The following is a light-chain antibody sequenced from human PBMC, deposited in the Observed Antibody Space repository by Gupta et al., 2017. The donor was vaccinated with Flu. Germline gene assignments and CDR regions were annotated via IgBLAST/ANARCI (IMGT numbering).Light chain of an antibody. Sequence: QSVLSPPPSASGTPGHRVTISCSGSSSNIGSNTVNWYQQLPGTAPKLLIYSNNQRPSGGPDRFSGSKSGTSASLAISGLQSEDEADYYCEAWEDSRNGFYVFGTGTKVTVL. CDR1: SSNIGSNT. CDR2: SNN. CDR3: EAWEDSRNGFYV. V-gene: IGLV1-44*01. J-gene: IGLJ1*01.